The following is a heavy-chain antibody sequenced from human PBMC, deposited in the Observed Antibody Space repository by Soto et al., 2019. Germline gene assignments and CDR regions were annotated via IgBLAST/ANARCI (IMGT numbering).Heavy chain of an antibody. J-gene: IGHJ5*02. D-gene: IGHD2-2*01. CDR1: GFTFSSYG. CDR2: ISYDGSNK. CDR3: AKDLGLVPPRPPHGFDP. V-gene: IGHV3-30*18. Sequence: QVQLVESGGGVVQPGRSLRLSCAASGFTFSSYGMHWVRQAPGKGLEWVAVISYDGSNKYYADSVKGRFTISRDNSKNTLYLQMNSLRAEDTAVYYCAKDLGLVPPRPPHGFDPWGQGTLVTVSS.